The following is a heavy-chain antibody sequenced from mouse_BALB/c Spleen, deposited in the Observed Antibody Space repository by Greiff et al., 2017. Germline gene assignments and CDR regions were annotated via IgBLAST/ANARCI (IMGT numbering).Heavy chain of an antibody. CDR2: IRNKANGYTT. CDR3: ARDAYGNYYFDY. V-gene: IGHV7-3*02. Sequence: EVKVVESGGGLVQPGGSLRLSCAPSGFTFTDYYMSWVRQPPGKALEWLGFIRNKANGYTTEYSASVKGRFTISRDNSQSILYLQMNTLRAEDSATYYCARDAYGNYYFDYWGQGTTLTVSS. D-gene: IGHD2-1*01. CDR1: GFTFTDYY. J-gene: IGHJ2*01.